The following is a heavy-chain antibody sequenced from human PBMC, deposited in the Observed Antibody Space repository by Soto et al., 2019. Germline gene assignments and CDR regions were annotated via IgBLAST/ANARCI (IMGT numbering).Heavy chain of an antibody. V-gene: IGHV3-30*18. CDR2: ISYDGSNK. CDR3: AKGYSSSYDP. J-gene: IGHJ5*02. D-gene: IGHD6-13*01. CDR1: GFTFSSYG. Sequence: WGSLRLSCAASGFTFSSYGMHWVRQAPGKGLEWVAVISYDGSNKYYADSVKGRFTIFRDNSKNTLYLQMNSLRAEDTAVYYCAKGYSSSYDPWGQGTLVTVSS.